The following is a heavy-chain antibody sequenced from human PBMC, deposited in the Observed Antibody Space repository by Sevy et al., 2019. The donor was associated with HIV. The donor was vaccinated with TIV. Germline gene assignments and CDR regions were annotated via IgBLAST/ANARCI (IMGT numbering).Heavy chain of an antibody. V-gene: IGHV3-23*01. J-gene: IGHJ3*02. Sequence: GESLKISCAASGFTFTNYAMNWVRQAPGKGLEWVSTISGSGGSTYYADSVKGRFTISRDNSKNKLYLQMNSLRAADTALYYCARDHGESSGYYPLGAFDIWGQGTMVTVSS. D-gene: IGHD3-22*01. CDR1: GFTFTNYA. CDR3: ARDHGESSGYYPLGAFDI. CDR2: ISGSGGST.